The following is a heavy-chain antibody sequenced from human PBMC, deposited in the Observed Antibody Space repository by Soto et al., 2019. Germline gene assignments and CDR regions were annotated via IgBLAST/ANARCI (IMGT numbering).Heavy chain of an antibody. CDR2: ISGSGGST. J-gene: IGHJ4*02. D-gene: IGHD3-22*01. Sequence: EVQLLESGGGLVQPGGSRRLSCAASGFTFSSYAMSWVRQAPGKGLEWVSAISGSGGSTYYADSVKGRFTISRDNSKNTLYLQMNSLRAEDTAVYYCAKDVSRNYYDSSGYQYWGQGTLVTVSS. CDR1: GFTFSSYA. CDR3: AKDVSRNYYDSSGYQY. V-gene: IGHV3-23*01.